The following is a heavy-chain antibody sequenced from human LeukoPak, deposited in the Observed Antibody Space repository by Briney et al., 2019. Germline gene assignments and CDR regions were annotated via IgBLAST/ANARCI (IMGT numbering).Heavy chain of an antibody. V-gene: IGHV1-46*01. CDR2: INPSGGST. CDR1: GYTFTSYY. J-gene: IGHJ5*02. D-gene: IGHD4/OR15-4a*01. Sequence: ASVKVSCKASGYTFTSYYMHWVRQAPGQGLEWMGIINPSGGSTSYAQKFQGRVTMTRDTSTSTAYMELRSLRSDDTAVYYCARDGAGWFDPWGQGTLVTVSS. CDR3: ARDGAGWFDP.